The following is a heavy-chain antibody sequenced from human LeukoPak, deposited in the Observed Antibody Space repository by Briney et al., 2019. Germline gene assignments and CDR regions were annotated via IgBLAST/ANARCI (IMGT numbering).Heavy chain of an antibody. CDR3: ARESHEGATRAYNWFDP. CDR2: ISFDGNKQ. V-gene: IGHV3-30*04. D-gene: IGHD1-26*01. Sequence: GSSRRLSCAASGFPFSTYAMHWVRQAPGKGLEWLGLISFDGNKQNYPASVKGRFTISRDNSKNTLYLQMNSLRPEDTALYYCARESHEGATRAYNWFDPWGQGTLVTVSS. CDR1: GFPFSTYA. J-gene: IGHJ5*02.